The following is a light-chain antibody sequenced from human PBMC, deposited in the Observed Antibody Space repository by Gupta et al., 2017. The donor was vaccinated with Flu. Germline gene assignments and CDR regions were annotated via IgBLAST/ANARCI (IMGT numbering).Light chain of an antibody. CDR2: GAS. CDR1: QSVSSSY. Sequence: EIVLTQSPGTLSLSPGERATLSCRASQSVSSSYLAGYQQKPGQAPRLLIYGASSRATGIPDRFSGSGSGTDFTLTISRLEPEDFAVYYCQQYGNSPLTFGGGTKVEIK. V-gene: IGKV3-20*01. CDR3: QQYGNSPLT. J-gene: IGKJ4*01.